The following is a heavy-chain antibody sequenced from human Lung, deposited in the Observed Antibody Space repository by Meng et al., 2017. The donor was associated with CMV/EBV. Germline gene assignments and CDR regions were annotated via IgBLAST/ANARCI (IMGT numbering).Heavy chain of an antibody. J-gene: IGHJ6*02. CDR1: GGTFSSYA. D-gene: IGHD3-3*01. V-gene: IGHV1-69*10. Sequence: SVKVSCKASGGTFSSYAISWVRQAPGQGLEWMGGIIPILGIANYAQKFQGRVTITADKSTSTAYMELSSLRSEDTAVYYCARDSITIFGVVTKNDYYYYGMDVXGQGTRXTVS. CDR2: IIPILGIA. CDR3: ARDSITIFGVVTKNDYYYYGMDV.